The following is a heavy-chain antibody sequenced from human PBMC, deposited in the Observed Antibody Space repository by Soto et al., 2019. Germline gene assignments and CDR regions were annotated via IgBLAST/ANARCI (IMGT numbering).Heavy chain of an antibody. CDR2: IIPIFGTA. CDR3: ARAKRDSSSWYFDY. CDR1: GGTFSSYA. Sequence: WASVKVSCKASGGTFSSYAISWVRQAPGQGLEWMGGIIPIFGTANYAQKFQGRVTITADKSTSTAYMELSSPRSEDTAVYYCARAKRDSSSWYFDYWGQGTLVTVSS. D-gene: IGHD6-13*01. V-gene: IGHV1-69*06. J-gene: IGHJ4*02.